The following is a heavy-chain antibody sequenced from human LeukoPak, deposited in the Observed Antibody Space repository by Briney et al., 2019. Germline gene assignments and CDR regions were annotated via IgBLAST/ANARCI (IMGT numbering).Heavy chain of an antibody. CDR3: AKDRGSGYHYFDY. CDR1: GFTFSSYW. Sequence: PGGSLRLSCAASGFTFSSYWMHWVRQAPGKGLVWVSRITSDGGITTYADFVKGRFTISRDNSKNTLYLQMNSLRAEDTAVYYCAKDRGSGYHYFDYWGQGTLVTVSS. V-gene: IGHV3-74*01. D-gene: IGHD3-22*01. J-gene: IGHJ4*02. CDR2: ITSDGGIT.